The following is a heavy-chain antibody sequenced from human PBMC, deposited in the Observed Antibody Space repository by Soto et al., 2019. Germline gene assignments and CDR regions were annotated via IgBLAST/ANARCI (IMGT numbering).Heavy chain of an antibody. J-gene: IGHJ6*02. CDR2: INPNSGDT. CDR1: GYTFTGYY. D-gene: IGHD1-26*01. CDR3: GKGGAIVAAGPRVYLYNAMDV. Sequence: ASVKVSCKASGYTFTGYYVHWLRQAPGKGREWMGWINPNSGDTYLAQRFQARVTMNRDTSIVTAYMELRGLTSAYTAEYYCGKGGAIVAAGPRVYLYNAMDVWGQGTTVTVSS. V-gene: IGHV1-2*02.